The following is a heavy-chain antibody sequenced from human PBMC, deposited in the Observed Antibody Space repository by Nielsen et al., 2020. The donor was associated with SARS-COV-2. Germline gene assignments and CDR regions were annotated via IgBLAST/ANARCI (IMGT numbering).Heavy chain of an antibody. J-gene: IGHJ3*02. CDR1: GFTFSSYS. V-gene: IGHV3-48*01. D-gene: IGHD7-27*01. CDR3: ARDLAETGDAFDI. Sequence: GGSLRLSCAASGFTFSSYSMNWVRQAPGKGLEWVSYISSSSSTIYYADSVEGRFTISRDNAKNSLYLQMNSLRAEDTAVYYCARDLAETGDAFDIWGQGTMVTVSS. CDR2: ISSSSSTI.